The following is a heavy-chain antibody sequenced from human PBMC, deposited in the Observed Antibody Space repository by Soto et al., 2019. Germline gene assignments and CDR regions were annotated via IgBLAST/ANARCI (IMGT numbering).Heavy chain of an antibody. Sequence: LSLTCTVCGGSITSSDWSWIRRPPGKGLEWIAYIYDTGISGYTPSTSYNPSLKSRVTMSVDTSKSQFSLKLTSVTAADTAVYYCARGEGAFFYYGLDVWGQGITVTGSS. V-gene: IGHV4-59*01. CDR2: IYDTGISGYTPST. J-gene: IGHJ6*02. CDR3: ARGEGAFFYYGLDV. CDR1: GGSITSSD.